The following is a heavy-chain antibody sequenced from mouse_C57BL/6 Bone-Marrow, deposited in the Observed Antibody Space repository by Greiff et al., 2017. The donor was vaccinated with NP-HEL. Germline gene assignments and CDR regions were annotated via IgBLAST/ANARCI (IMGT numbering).Heavy chain of an antibody. J-gene: IGHJ2*01. V-gene: IGHV5-4*03. CDR2: ISDGGSYT. Sequence: EVKLMESGGGLVKPGGSLKLSCAASGFTFSSYAMSWVRQTPEKRLEWVATISDGGSYTYYPDNVKGRFTISRDNAKNNLYLQMSHLKSEDTAMYYCARVMSTTGYYFDYWGQGTTLTVSS. CDR3: ARVMSTTGYYFDY. CDR1: GFTFSSYA. D-gene: IGHD2-4*01.